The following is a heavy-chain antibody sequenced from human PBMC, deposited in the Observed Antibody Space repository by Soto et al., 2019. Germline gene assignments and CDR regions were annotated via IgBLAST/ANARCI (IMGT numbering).Heavy chain of an antibody. CDR2: INAGNGNT. CDR3: ARDLGGWPDY. V-gene: IGHV1-3*01. D-gene: IGHD6-19*01. CDR1: GYTFTSYA. Sequence: QVQLVQSGAEVKKPGASVKVSCKASGYTFTSYAIHWVRQAPGQRLEWMGRINAGNGNTKYSQKFQDRVTITRDTSASTAYMELSSLGSEDTAVYYCARDLGGWPDYWGQGTLVTVSS. J-gene: IGHJ4*02.